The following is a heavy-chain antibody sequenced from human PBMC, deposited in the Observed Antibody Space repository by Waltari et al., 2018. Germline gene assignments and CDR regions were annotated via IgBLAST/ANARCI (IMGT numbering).Heavy chain of an antibody. CDR1: GYTFTGYY. Sequence: QVQLVQSGAEVKKPGASVKVSCKASGYTFTGYYMHWVRQAPGQGLEWMVRINPNRGCTNYAQKFQGRVTMTRDTSISTAYMELSRLRSDDRAVYYCARGSSPGHYYYYGMDVWGQGTTVTVSS. J-gene: IGHJ6*02. D-gene: IGHD6-6*01. V-gene: IGHV1-2*06. CDR3: ARGSSPGHYYYYGMDV. CDR2: INPNRGCT.